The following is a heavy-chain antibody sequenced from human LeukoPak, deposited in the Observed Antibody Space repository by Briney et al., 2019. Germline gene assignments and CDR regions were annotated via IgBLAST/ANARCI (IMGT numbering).Heavy chain of an antibody. CDR3: AKDRYGDDSFEY. CDR2: ISGSGSDT. Sequence: GGSLTLSCAASGFTFSRFAMSWVRQAPGKGLEWVSAISGSGSDTYYADSVKGRLTVSRDKPKNTLYLQMNSRRAEDTALYYWAKDRYGDDSFEYWGEGTLVTVSS. D-gene: IGHD4-17*01. V-gene: IGHV3-23*01. J-gene: IGHJ4*02. CDR1: GFTFSRFA.